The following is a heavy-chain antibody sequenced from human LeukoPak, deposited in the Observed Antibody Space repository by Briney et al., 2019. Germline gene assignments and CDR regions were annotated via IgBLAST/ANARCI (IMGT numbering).Heavy chain of an antibody. D-gene: IGHD3-22*01. Sequence: GGSLRLSCAASGFTFSNFAMSWVRQAPGKGLEWVSYISSSGSTIYYADSVKGRFTISRDNAKNSLYLQMNSLRAEDTAVYYCASDSDYYDSSGYSYWGQGTLVTVSS. CDR2: ISSSGSTI. V-gene: IGHV3-11*01. CDR1: GFTFSNFA. J-gene: IGHJ4*02. CDR3: ASDSDYYDSSGYSY.